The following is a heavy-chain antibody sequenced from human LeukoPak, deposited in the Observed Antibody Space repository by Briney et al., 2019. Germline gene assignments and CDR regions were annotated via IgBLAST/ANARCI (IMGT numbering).Heavy chain of an antibody. D-gene: IGHD4-17*01. CDR3: ARVTQTDYDFDY. CDR2: ISAYNGNT. V-gene: IGHV1-18*01. Sequence: ASVKVSCKASGYTFTSYGISWVRQAPGQGLEWMGWISAYNGNTDYAQKLQGRVTMTTDTSTSTAYMELRSLRSDDTAVYYCARVTQTDYDFDYWGQGTLVTVSS. CDR1: GYTFTSYG. J-gene: IGHJ4*02.